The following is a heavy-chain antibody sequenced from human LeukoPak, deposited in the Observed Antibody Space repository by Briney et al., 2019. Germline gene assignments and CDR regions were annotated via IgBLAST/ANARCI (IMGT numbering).Heavy chain of an antibody. J-gene: IGHJ4*02. V-gene: IGHV3-7*01. CDR2: IKQDGSEK. Sequence: PGRSLRLSCAASRLTFSSYWMSWVRQAPGKGREWVANIKQDGSEKYYVDSVKGRFTISRDNAKNSLYLQMTSLRAEDTAVYYCARDYSGYRAPYHFDYWGQGTLVTVSS. CDR1: RLTFSSYW. CDR3: ARDYSGYRAPYHFDY. D-gene: IGHD2-15*01.